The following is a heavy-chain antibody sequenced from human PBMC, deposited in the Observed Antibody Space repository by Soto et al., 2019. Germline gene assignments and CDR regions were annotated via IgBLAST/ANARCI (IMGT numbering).Heavy chain of an antibody. CDR2: ISAYNGNT. Sequence: QVQLVQSGAEVKKPGASVKVSCKASGYTFTSYGISWVRQAPGQGLEWMGWISAYNGNTNYAQKLQGRVTMTTDTSTSTAYMELRSLRSDDTAVYYCARDPSWDIVVVPAAPRGGPTDYYYYGMDVWGQGTTVTVSS. J-gene: IGHJ6*02. CDR1: GYTFTSYG. V-gene: IGHV1-18*01. CDR3: ARDPSWDIVVVPAAPRGGPTDYYYYGMDV. D-gene: IGHD2-2*01.